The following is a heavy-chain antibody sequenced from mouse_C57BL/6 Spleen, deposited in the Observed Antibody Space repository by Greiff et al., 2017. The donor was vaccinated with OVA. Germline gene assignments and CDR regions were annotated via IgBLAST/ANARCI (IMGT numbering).Heavy chain of an antibody. V-gene: IGHV5-17*01. Sequence: DVKLVESGGGLVKPGGSLKLSCAASGFTFSDYGMHWVRQAPEKGLEWVAYISSGSSTIYYADTVKGRFTISRDNAKNTLFLQMTSLRSEDTAMYYCARPGYPHYYAMDYWGQGTSVTVSS. J-gene: IGHJ4*01. CDR2: ISSGSSTI. D-gene: IGHD2-2*01. CDR3: ARPGYPHYYAMDY. CDR1: GFTFSDYG.